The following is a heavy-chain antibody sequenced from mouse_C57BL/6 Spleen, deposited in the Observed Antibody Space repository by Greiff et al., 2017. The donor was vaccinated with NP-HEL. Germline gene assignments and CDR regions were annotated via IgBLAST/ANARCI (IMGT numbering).Heavy chain of an antibody. CDR3: TADAPGY. CDR2: IRLKSDNYAT. V-gene: IGHV6-3*01. J-gene: IGHJ2*01. Sequence: EVKLLESGGGLVQPGGSMKLSCVASGFTFSNYCMNWVRQSPEKGLEWVAQIRLKSDNYATQYAESVKGRFTISRDDSKSSVYLQMNNLRAEDTGIYYCTADAPGYWGQGTTLTVSS. CDR1: GFTFSNYC.